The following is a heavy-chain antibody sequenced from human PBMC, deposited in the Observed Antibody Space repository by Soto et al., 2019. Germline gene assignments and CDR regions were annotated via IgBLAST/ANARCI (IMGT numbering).Heavy chain of an antibody. D-gene: IGHD1-26*01. V-gene: IGHV1-8*01. CDR1: GYSFTSLD. J-gene: IGHJ4*02. CDR2: MQPSTGRT. CDR3: ARGVSEGVDY. Sequence: ASVKVSCKASGYSFTSLDINWVRQTAGQGLEWMGWMQPSTGRTGYAQKFQGRVTMTRDTSINTAYMELTTLTSDDTAFYYCARGVSEGVDYWGQGTLVTVSS.